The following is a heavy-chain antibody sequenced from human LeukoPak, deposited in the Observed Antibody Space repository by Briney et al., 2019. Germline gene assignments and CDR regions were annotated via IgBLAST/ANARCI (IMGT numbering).Heavy chain of an antibody. CDR1: GYSSNSYW. CDR3: ARRPDAFDI. CDR2: IYPGDSET. Sequence: GESLQISCRGSGYSSNSYWISWLRQMPGKGLEWMGIIYPGDSETRYSPSFQGQVTISADKSISTAYLQWSSLKASDTARYYCARRPDAFDIWGQGTMVTVSP. J-gene: IGHJ3*02. V-gene: IGHV5-51*01.